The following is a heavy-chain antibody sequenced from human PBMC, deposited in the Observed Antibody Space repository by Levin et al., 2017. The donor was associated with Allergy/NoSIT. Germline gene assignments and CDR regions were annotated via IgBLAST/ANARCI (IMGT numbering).Heavy chain of an antibody. J-gene: IGHJ4*02. CDR2: ISNSGGSI. V-gene: IGHV3-23*01. CDR3: AILRGSDPHDY. CDR1: GFTFSNYA. Sequence: PGGSLRLSCAASGFTFSNYAINWVRQASGKGLEWVSIISNSGGSIYYADSVKGRFTISRDNSKNTVYLQMNSLRADDTALYYCAILRGSDPHDYWGQGTLVTVSS. D-gene: IGHD2-8*02.